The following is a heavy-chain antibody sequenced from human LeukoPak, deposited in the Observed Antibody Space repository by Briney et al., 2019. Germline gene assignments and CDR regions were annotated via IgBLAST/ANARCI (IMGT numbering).Heavy chain of an antibody. CDR3: ARDYRDYDSSGYYFY. D-gene: IGHD3-22*01. CDR1: GFTFSDYY. Sequence: GGSLRLSCAASGFTFSDYYMSWVRQAPGKGLEWVSYISRSGSTIYYADSVKGRFTISRDNAKNSLYLQMNSLRAEDTAVYYCARDYRDYDSSGYYFYWGQGTLLTVSS. J-gene: IGHJ4*02. CDR2: ISRSGSTI. V-gene: IGHV3-11*04.